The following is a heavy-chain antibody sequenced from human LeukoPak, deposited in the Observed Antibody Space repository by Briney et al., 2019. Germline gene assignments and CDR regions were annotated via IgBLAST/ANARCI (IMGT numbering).Heavy chain of an antibody. Sequence: GASVKISCKGYRYSFTSDWVSWLGQMPGKELEWMGRIDPSDSYTNYSPSFQGHVTISADKSISTAYLQWSSLKASDTAMYYCASNYGDYEGDFDYWGQGTLVIVSS. D-gene: IGHD4-17*01. V-gene: IGHV5-10-1*01. CDR3: ASNYGDYEGDFDY. J-gene: IGHJ4*02. CDR1: RYSFTSDW. CDR2: IDPSDSYT.